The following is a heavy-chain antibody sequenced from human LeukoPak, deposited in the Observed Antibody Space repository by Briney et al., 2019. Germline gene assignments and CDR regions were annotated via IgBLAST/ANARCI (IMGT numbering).Heavy chain of an antibody. CDR3: ARDATDAAFTPMNDY. CDR2: TSAYNGNT. Sequence: SVKVSCKTSGYTFTNYGISWVRQAPGQGLDWMGWTSAYNGNTNYAQKLRGRVTMFIDRSTSPVYMELRSLRSDDTAVYYCARDATDAAFTPMNDYWGQGTLVTVSS. D-gene: IGHD2-15*01. V-gene: IGHV1-18*01. J-gene: IGHJ4*02. CDR1: GYTFTNYG.